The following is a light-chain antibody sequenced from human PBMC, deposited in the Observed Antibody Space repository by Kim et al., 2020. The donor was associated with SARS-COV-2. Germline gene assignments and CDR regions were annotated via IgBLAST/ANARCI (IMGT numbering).Light chain of an antibody. V-gene: IGLV2-14*04. J-gene: IGLJ3*02. CDR3: SSYTDSNAWV. CDR1: SSDIGAYNY. CDR2: FVS. Sequence: GPSITISCTGTSSDIGAYNYVSWCQQHPGKAPKLLIFFVSRRPSGVSSRFSGSKSANTASLTISGLQAEDEADYYCSSYTDSNAWVFGGGTKVTVL.